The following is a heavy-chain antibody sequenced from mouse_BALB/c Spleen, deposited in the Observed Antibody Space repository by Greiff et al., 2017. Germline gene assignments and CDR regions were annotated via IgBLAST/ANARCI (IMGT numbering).Heavy chain of an antibody. J-gene: IGHJ4*01. Sequence: QVQLQQSGPGLVAPSQSLSITCTVSGFSLTSYGVHWVRQPPGKGLEWLGVIWAGGSTNYNSALMSRLSISKDNSKSQVFLKMNSLQTDDTAMYYCARDQGYYYGSSYDYYAMDYWGQGTSVTVSS. CDR2: IWAGGST. V-gene: IGHV2-9*02. CDR1: GFSLTSYG. CDR3: ARDQGYYYGSSYDYYAMDY. D-gene: IGHD1-1*01.